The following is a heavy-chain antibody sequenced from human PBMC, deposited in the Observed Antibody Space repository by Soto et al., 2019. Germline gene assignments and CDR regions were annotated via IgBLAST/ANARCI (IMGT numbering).Heavy chain of an antibody. V-gene: IGHV2-5*02. CDR1: GFALTTSVVG. Sequence: QITLKESGPTLVKPTQTLTLTCTFSGFALTTSVVGVGWIRQPPGKALEWLALIYLDDDKRYSPSLKSRLTITKDTSKIQVVLTVTNMDPVDTATYYCAHRLTRYTWNYGLFDDWGQGTLVTVSS. CDR2: IYLDDDK. D-gene: IGHD1-7*01. J-gene: IGHJ4*02. CDR3: AHRLTRYTWNYGLFDD.